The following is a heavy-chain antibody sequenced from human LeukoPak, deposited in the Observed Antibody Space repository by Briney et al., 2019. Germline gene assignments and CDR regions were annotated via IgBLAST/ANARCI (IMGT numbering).Heavy chain of an antibody. J-gene: IGHJ4*02. Sequence: PGGSLRLSCAASGFTFSSYSMNWVRQAPGKGLEWVSSISSSSSYIYYADSVKGRFTISRDNAKDSLYLQMNSLRAEDTAVYYCARDLKYSSSPAYWGQGTLVTVSS. CDR1: GFTFSSYS. CDR2: ISSSSSYI. CDR3: ARDLKYSSSPAY. V-gene: IGHV3-21*01. D-gene: IGHD6-6*01.